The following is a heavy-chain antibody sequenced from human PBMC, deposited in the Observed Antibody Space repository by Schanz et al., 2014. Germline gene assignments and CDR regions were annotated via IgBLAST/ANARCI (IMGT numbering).Heavy chain of an antibody. V-gene: IGHV1-2*02. CDR3: ARARYTGYDCSGY. Sequence: QVQLVQSGPAVKKPGASMKVSCLASGYSFTEYFLHWVRQAPGQGLEWMGWINPNSGETNYEQKFKGRVTLTSDTSISTPFMELSGLTSDDTATYFCARARYTGYDCSGYWGQGTLLIVSS. J-gene: IGHJ4*02. CDR2: INPNSGET. D-gene: IGHD5-12*01. CDR1: GYSFTEYF.